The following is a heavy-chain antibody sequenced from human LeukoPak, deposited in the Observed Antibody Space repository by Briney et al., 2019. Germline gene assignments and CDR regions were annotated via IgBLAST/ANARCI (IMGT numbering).Heavy chain of an antibody. CDR1: GFTFDDYA. CDR3: AKALVVAATQDYYYGMDV. Sequence: LRLSCAASGFTFDDYAMHWVRQAPGKGLEWVSGISWNSGSIGYADSVKGRFTISRDNAKNSLYLQMNSLRAEDTALYYCAKALVVAATQDYYYGMDVWGQGTTVTVSS. J-gene: IGHJ6*02. D-gene: IGHD2-15*01. CDR2: ISWNSGSI. V-gene: IGHV3-9*01.